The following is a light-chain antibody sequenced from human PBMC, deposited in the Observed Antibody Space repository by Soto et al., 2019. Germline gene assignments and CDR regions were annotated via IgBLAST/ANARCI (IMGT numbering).Light chain of an antibody. CDR1: SSDVGGYNS. V-gene: IGLV2-14*03. J-gene: IGLJ1*01. Sequence: QSVLTQPASVSGSPGQSITISCTGTSSDVGGYNSVSWYQHHPGKAPKLMIFDVSDRPSGVSSRFSGSKSGNTASLTISGLQAEDEADYSCSSYTPSSTPHYVFGPGPKVTVL. CDR3: SSYTPSSTPHYV. CDR2: DVS.